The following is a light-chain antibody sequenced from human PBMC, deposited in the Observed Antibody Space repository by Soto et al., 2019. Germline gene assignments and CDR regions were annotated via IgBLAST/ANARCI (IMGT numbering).Light chain of an antibody. CDR1: QNVSSSL. V-gene: IGKV3-20*01. J-gene: IGKJ1*01. CDR3: QQYDTSPWT. Sequence: EIGLTQSPGTLSLSPGERATLSCRASQNVSSSLLAWYQQKPGQAPRLLIYGASSRATCIPDRFSGSGSGTDLTLTISGLETDVFSVDYCQQYDTSPWTVGQGTKVEIK. CDR2: GAS.